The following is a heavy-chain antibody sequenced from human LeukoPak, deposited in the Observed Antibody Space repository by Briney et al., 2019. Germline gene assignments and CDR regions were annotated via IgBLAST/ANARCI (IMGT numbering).Heavy chain of an antibody. Sequence: PGGSLRLSCAASGFTFSSYGMHWVRQAPGKGLEWVALIWYDGNNKYYADSVKGRFTISRDNSKNTLYLQLNSLRAEDTAVYYCARLHCGGGDCYFFDWGQGTLVTVSS. D-gene: IGHD2-21*02. CDR1: GFTFSSYG. CDR2: IWYDGNNK. J-gene: IGHJ4*02. CDR3: ARLHCGGGDCYFFD. V-gene: IGHV3-33*01.